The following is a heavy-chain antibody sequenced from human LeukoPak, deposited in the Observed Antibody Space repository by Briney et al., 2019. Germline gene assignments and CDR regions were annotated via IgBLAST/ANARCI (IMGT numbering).Heavy chain of an antibody. J-gene: IGHJ4*02. Sequence: SETLSLTCTVSGGSISSSSYYWGWIRQPPGKGLEWIGSIYYSGSTYYNPSLKSRVTISVDTSKNQFSLKLSSVTAADTAVYYCARATYYYDSSGYYITYYFDYWGQGTLVTVSS. CDR2: IYYSGST. D-gene: IGHD3-22*01. V-gene: IGHV4-39*07. CDR1: GGSISSSSYY. CDR3: ARATYYYDSSGYYITYYFDY.